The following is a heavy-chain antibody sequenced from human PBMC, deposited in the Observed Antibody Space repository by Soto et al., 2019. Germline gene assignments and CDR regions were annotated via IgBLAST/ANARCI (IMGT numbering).Heavy chain of an antibody. Sequence: PGESLKISCKGSGYSFTSYWIGWVRQMPGKGLEWMGIIYPGDSDTRYSPSFQGQVTISADKSFSTAYMQWSSLKASDTAMYYCARGLVVSTDYYYYVMDVCGQGTTVIVSS. J-gene: IGHJ6*02. V-gene: IGHV5-51*01. D-gene: IGHD5-12*01. CDR2: IYPGDSDT. CDR3: ARGLVVSTDYYYYVMDV. CDR1: GYSFTSYW.